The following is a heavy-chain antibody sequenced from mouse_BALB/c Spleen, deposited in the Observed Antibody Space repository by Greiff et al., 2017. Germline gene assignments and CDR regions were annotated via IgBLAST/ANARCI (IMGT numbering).Heavy chain of an antibody. D-gene: IGHD2-4*01. Sequence: DVHLVESGGGLVQPGGSRKLSCAASGFTFSSFGMHWVRQAPEKGLEWVAYISSGSSTIYYADTVKGRFTISRDNPKNTLFLQMTSLRSEDTAMYYCARIYYDYDAFAYWGQGTLVTVSA. V-gene: IGHV5-17*02. CDR1: GFTFSSFG. CDR2: ISSGSSTI. J-gene: IGHJ3*01. CDR3: ARIYYDYDAFAY.